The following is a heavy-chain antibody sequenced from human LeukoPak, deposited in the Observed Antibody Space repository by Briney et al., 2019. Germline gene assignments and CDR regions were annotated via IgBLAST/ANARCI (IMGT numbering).Heavy chain of an antibody. CDR3: ARRAIFGVVPFDY. D-gene: IGHD3-3*01. Sequence: SETLSLTCTVSGGSISNGSYYWSWIRQPAGKGLEWIGRIYTSGSTNYNPSLKSRVTISVDTSKNQFSLKLSSVTAADTAVYYCARRAIFGVVPFDYWGQGTLVTVSS. CDR2: IYTSGST. V-gene: IGHV4-61*02. J-gene: IGHJ4*02. CDR1: GGSISNGSYY.